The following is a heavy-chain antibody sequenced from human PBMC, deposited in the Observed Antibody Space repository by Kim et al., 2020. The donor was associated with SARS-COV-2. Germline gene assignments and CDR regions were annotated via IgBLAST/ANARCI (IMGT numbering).Heavy chain of an antibody. V-gene: IGHV1-46*01. CDR2: INPNSGST. CDR3: ARVGGHDSATYYFDY. J-gene: IGHJ4*02. Sequence: ASVKVSCKASGYTFTSYYMHWVRQAPGQGLEWVGIINPNSGSTSYAQKFQGRVTMTRDTSTSTVYMELSSLKSEDTAVYYCARVGGHDSATYYFDYWGQGTLVTVSS. D-gene: IGHD1-26*01. CDR1: GYTFTSYY.